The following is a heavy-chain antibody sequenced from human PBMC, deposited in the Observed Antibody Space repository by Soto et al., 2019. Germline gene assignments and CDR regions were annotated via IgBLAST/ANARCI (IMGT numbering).Heavy chain of an antibody. V-gene: IGHV3-23*01. D-gene: IGHD2-2*01. J-gene: IGHJ4*02. CDR2: ISGSGGST. Sequence: EVQLLESGGGLVQPGGSLRLSCAASGFTFSSYAMSWVRQAPGKGLEWVSAISGSGGSTYYADSVKGRFTISRDNSKNTLYLQMNCLRAEATAVYYCAKGRGYCSSTSCYVGSDYWGQGTLVTVSS. CDR3: AKGRGYCSSTSCYVGSDY. CDR1: GFTFSSYA.